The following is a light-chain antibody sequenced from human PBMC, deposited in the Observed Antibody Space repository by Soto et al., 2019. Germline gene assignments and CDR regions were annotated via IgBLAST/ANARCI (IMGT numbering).Light chain of an antibody. Sequence: DIQMTQSPSTLSASVGDRVTITCRASQSISSRLAWYQQKPGKAPKLLIYKASSLESGVPSRFSGSGSGTEFTLTINSLQPDDFATHYCQQYNSYPLIFGGGTKVEIK. CDR3: QQYNSYPLI. CDR1: QSISSR. V-gene: IGKV1-5*03. CDR2: KAS. J-gene: IGKJ4*01.